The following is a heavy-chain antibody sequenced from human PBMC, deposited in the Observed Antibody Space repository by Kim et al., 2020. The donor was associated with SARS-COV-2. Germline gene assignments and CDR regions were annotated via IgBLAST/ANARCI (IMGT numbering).Heavy chain of an antibody. CDR1: GFTFSSYG. Sequence: GGSLRLSCAASGFTFSSYGMHWVRQAPGKGLEWVAVISYDGSNKYYADSVKGRFTISRDNSKNTLYLQMNSLRAEDTAVYYCAAAADLYYYYGMDVWGQGTTVTVSS. CDR3: AAAADLYYYYGMDV. CDR2: ISYDGSNK. J-gene: IGHJ6*02. D-gene: IGHD2-15*01. V-gene: IGHV3-30*03.